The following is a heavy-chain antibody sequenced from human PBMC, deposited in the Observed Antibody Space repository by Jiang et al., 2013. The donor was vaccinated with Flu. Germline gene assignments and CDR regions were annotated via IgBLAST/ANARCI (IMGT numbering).Heavy chain of an antibody. Sequence: DSDTRYSPPFQGQVTISADKSISTAYLQWSSLKASDTAMYYCARSSSWYRREFDYWGQGTLVTVSS. CDR2: DSDT. J-gene: IGHJ4*02. D-gene: IGHD6-13*01. V-gene: IGHV5-51*01. CDR3: ARSSSWYRREFDY.